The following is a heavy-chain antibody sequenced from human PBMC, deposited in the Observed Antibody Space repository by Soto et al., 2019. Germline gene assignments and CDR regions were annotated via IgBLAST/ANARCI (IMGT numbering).Heavy chain of an antibody. CDR2: INPNSGGT. CDR1: GYTFTGYC. V-gene: IGHV1-2*02. D-gene: IGHD3-3*01. CDR3: ARDLTLGLRFLEWLVYGMDV. Sequence: ASVKVSCKASGYTFTGYCMHWVRQAPGQGLEWMGWINPNSGGTNYAQKFQGRVTMTRDTSISTAYMELSRLRSDDTAVYYCARDLTLGLRFLEWLVYGMDVWGQGTTVTVSS. J-gene: IGHJ6*02.